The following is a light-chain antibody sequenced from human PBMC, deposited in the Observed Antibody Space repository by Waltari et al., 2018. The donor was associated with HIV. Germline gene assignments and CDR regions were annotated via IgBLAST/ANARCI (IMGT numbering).Light chain of an antibody. CDR1: QGMVIF. Sequence: DVQMTQSPSSLSAFVGDSVTITCRASQGMVIFLAWFQPKPGKVPKPLISGASTLQSGVPSRFSGSGSGTDFALTISSLQPEDVASYYCQKYNSAPFTFGPGTKVDLK. CDR2: GAS. J-gene: IGKJ3*01. CDR3: QKYNSAPFT. V-gene: IGKV1-27*01.